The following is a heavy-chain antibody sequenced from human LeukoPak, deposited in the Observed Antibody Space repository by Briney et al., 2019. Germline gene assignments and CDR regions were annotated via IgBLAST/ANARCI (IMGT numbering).Heavy chain of an antibody. D-gene: IGHD1-26*01. J-gene: IGHJ4*02. CDR3: AKDRRVGASYFDS. V-gene: IGHV3-30*02. CDR2: IRYDGSNK. Sequence: GGSLRLSCAASGFTFSSYGMHWVRQAPGKGLEWVAFIRYDGSNKYYADSVKGRFTISRDNSKNTLYLQMNSLRAEDTAVYYCAKDRRVGASYFDSWGQGTLVTVSS. CDR1: GFTFSSYG.